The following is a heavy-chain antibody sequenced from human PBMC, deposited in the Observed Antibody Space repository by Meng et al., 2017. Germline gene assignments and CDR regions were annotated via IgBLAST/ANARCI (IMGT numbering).Heavy chain of an antibody. D-gene: IGHD3-10*01. Sequence: SETLSLTCTVSGGSISSGGYYWSWIRQHPGKGLEWIGYIYYSGSTYYNPSLKSRVTISVDTSKNQFSLKLSSVTAADPAVYYCARDLKGLWFGESNDAFDIWGQGTMVTVSS. J-gene: IGHJ3*02. V-gene: IGHV4-31*03. CDR3: ARDLKGLWFGESNDAFDI. CDR1: GGSISSGGYY. CDR2: IYYSGST.